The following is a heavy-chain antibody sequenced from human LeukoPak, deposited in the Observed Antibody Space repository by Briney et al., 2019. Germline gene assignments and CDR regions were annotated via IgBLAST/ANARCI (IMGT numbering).Heavy chain of an antibody. CDR3: ARDQRNSGSYRFEY. V-gene: IGHV1-18*01. D-gene: IGHD1-26*01. CDR2: ITGNNGNT. CDR1: GYTFSGYG. Sequence: AASVKVSCKTSGYTFSGYGISWVRQAPGKGLEWMGWITGNNGNTNYAPSLQGRVTMTTDTSTNTVYMELTSLKSDDTAVYYCARDQRNSGSYRFEYWGQGTLVTVSS. J-gene: IGHJ4*02.